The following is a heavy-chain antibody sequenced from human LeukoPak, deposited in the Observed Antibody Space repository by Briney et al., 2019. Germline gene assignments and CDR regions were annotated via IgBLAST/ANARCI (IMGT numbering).Heavy chain of an antibody. V-gene: IGHV3-30-3*01. D-gene: IGHD3-3*01. J-gene: IGHJ4*02. CDR3: ARVSRGFLEHY. CDR2: ISYDANIGSNK. Sequence: GGSLRLSCATSGFTFSRYAMHWVRQAPGKGLEWVALISYDANIGSNKYYADPVKGRFTISKDNAKNSLYLQMNSLRAEDTAVYYCARVSRGFLEHYWGQGTLVTVSS. CDR1: GFTFSRYA.